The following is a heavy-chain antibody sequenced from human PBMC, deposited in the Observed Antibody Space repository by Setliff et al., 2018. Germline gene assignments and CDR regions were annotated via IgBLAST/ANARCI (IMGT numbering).Heavy chain of an antibody. CDR1: GFTLTSYP. CDR3: ARGYSSSWQCRMGFDP. D-gene: IGHD6-13*01. J-gene: IGHJ5*02. V-gene: IGHV1-2*04. CDR2: INPNSGGT. Sequence: ASVKVSCKASGFTLTSYPIHWVRQAPGQGLEWMGWINPNSGGTNYAQKFQGWVTMTRDTSISTAYMELSRLRSDDTAVYYCARGYSSSWQCRMGFDPWGQGTLVTVSS.